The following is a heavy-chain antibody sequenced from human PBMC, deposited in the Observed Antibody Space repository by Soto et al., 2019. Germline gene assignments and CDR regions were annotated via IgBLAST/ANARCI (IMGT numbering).Heavy chain of an antibody. CDR2: LGPDGRNT. D-gene: IGHD4-17*01. Sequence: GGSLGLSCVASEFSFSRYAMTWVRQAAGKGLQWVAGLGPDGRNTFYGESVRGRFTISRDNSRNTLYLQMSSLRAEDTAVYFCVKQMTTWTDSFFDFWGQGIQVTVYS. V-gene: IGHV3-23*01. CDR1: EFSFSRYA. CDR3: VKQMTTWTDSFFDF. J-gene: IGHJ4*02.